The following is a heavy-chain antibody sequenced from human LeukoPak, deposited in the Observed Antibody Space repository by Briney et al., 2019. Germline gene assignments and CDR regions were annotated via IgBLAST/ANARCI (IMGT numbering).Heavy chain of an antibody. Sequence: PSETLSLTCTVSGGSVSSGSYYWSWIRQPPGKGLEWIGYIYYSGSTNYNPSLKSRVTISVDTSKNQFSLKLSSVTAADTAVYYCARGSGYSYGLVYYYYGMDVWGQGTTVTVSS. CDR1: GGSVSSGSYY. V-gene: IGHV4-61*01. CDR3: ARGSGYSYGLVYYYYGMDV. CDR2: IYYSGST. J-gene: IGHJ6*02. D-gene: IGHD5-18*01.